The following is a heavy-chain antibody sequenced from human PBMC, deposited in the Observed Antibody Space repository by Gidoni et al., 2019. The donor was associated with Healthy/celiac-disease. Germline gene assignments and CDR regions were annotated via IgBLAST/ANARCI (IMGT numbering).Heavy chain of an antibody. D-gene: IGHD6-13*01. CDR2: ISYDGSNK. V-gene: IGHV3-30*18. J-gene: IGHJ6*02. Sequence: QVQLVESGGGVVQPGRSLRLSCAASGFPFSSYGMHWVRQAPGKGLEWVAVISYDGSNKYYADSVKGRFTISRDNSKNTLYLQMNSLRAEDTAVYYCAKDPMAAAPYYGMDVWGQGTTVTVSS. CDR3: AKDPMAAAPYYGMDV. CDR1: GFPFSSYG.